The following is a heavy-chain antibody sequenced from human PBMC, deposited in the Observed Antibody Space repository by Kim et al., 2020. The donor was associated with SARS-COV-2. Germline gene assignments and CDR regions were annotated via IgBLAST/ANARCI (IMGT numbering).Heavy chain of an antibody. V-gene: IGHV3-9*01. CDR1: GFTFDDYA. CDR2: ISWNSGSI. J-gene: IGHJ4*02. CDR3: ASSNAYSRRDDY. Sequence: GGSLRLSCAASGFTFDDYAMHWVRQAPGKGLEWVSGISWNSGSIGYADSVKGRFTISRDNAKNSLYLQMNSLRAEDTALYYCASSNAYSRRDDYWGQGTL. D-gene: IGHD6-13*01.